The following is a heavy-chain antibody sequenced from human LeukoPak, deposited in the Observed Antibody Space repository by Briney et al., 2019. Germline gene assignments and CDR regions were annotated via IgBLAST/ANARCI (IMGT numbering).Heavy chain of an antibody. CDR3: ARAYPFSGSYSKNFDY. CDR2: INPNSGGT. V-gene: IGHV1-2*02. Sequence: ASVKVSCKASGYTFTGYYMHWVRQAPGQGLEWMGWINPNSGGTNYAQKFQGRVTMTRDTSISTAYMELRSLRSDDTAVYYCARAYPFSGSYSKNFDYWGQGTLVTVSS. D-gene: IGHD1-26*01. CDR1: GYTFTGYY. J-gene: IGHJ4*02.